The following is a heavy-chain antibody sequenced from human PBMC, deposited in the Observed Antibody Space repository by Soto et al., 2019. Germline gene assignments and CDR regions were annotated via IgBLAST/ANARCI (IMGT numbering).Heavy chain of an antibody. J-gene: IGHJ4*02. CDR3: ARVSKSTDSFDC. D-gene: IGHD4-4*01. CDR1: GFSLSNATMG. CDR2: IFSNDEK. V-gene: IGHV2-26*01. Sequence: QVTLKESGPVLVKPTETLTLTCSVSGFSLSNATMGVGWLRQPPGKALEWLAHIFSNDEKFYSTSLKSRLTISKDTSKSQVVFIISNVEPVDTAIYYCARVSKSTDSFDCWGQGTLVTVSS.